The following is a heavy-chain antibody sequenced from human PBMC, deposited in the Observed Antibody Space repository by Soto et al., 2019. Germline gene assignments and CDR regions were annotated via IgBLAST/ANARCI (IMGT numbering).Heavy chain of an antibody. V-gene: IGHV2-5*02. CDR2: IYWDDDK. Sequence: QITLKESGPTLVKPTQTLTLTCTFSGFSLSTSGVGVGWIRQPPGKALEWLALIYWDDDKRYSPSLKSRHTITKETSKNQAVLTMTNMDPVDTATYYCAHRPSYCSGGSCYSGFDYWGQGTLVTVSS. D-gene: IGHD2-15*01. CDR1: GFSLSTSGVG. J-gene: IGHJ4*02. CDR3: AHRPSYCSGGSCYSGFDY.